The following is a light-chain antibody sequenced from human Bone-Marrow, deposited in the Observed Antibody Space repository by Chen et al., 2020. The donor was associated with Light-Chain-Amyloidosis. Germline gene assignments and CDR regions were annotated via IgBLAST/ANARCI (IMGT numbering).Light chain of an antibody. CDR1: QTISSNY. Sequence: EIVLTTSPGTLSLSPGEGANLSCRASQTISSNYLTCYQQKFGQAPRLLIYGSSSRATGIPDRFTGSGSGTDFTLTINRLEPEDFAMYYCQQYGTSPLTFGGGIKVEIK. V-gene: IGKV3-20*01. J-gene: IGKJ4*01. CDR2: GSS. CDR3: QQYGTSPLT.